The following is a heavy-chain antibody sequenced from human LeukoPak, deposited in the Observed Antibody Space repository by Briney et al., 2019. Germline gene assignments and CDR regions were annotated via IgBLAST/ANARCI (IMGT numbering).Heavy chain of an antibody. CDR1: GFSFSNYG. Sequence: GGSLRLSCAASGFSFSNYGMHWVRQTPGKGLEWLAYISGSGSDIYYADSVKGRFTISRDNAKNSLYLQMNSLRPEDTALYYCSTDPRLLMYWGHGTLVTVSS. CDR3: STDPRLLMY. D-gene: IGHD2-8*01. V-gene: IGHV3-21*05. J-gene: IGHJ4*01. CDR2: ISGSGSDI.